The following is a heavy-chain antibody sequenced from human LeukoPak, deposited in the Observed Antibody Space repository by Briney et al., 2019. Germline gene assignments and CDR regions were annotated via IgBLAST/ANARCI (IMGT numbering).Heavy chain of an antibody. CDR2: IYYSGST. D-gene: IGHD5-18*01. CDR3: ARDGGYSYGVDAFDI. J-gene: IGHJ3*02. Sequence: SETLSLTCAVYGGSFSGYYWSWIRQPPGKGLEWIGYIYYSGSTNYNPSLKSRVTISVDTSKNQFSLKLSSVTAADTAVYYCARDGGYSYGVDAFDIWGQGTMVTVSS. V-gene: IGHV4-59*01. CDR1: GGSFSGYY.